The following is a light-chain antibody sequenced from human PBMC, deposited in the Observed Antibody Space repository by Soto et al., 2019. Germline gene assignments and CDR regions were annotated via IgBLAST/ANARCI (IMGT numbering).Light chain of an antibody. CDR1: NSNIGRNY. CDR2: ENN. J-gene: IGLJ1*01. CDR3: GTWDRSLTTSYV. V-gene: IGLV1-51*01. Sequence: QSVLTQPPSVSATPGQKVIISCSGSNSNIGRNYVAWYQQLPGTAPKVLIYENNKRPSGIPDRFSGAKSGTSATLGITGLQTGDEADYYCGTWDRSLTTSYVFGPGTKVTVL.